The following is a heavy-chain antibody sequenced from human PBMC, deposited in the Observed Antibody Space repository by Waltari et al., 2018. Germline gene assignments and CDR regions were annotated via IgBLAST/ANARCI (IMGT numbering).Heavy chain of an antibody. D-gene: IGHD3-3*01. J-gene: IGHJ4*02. CDR3: ASGIRSQNDY. V-gene: IGHV4-34*01. CDR1: GGSFSGYY. CDR2: INHSGST. Sequence: QVQLQQWGAGLLKPSETLSLTCAVYGGSFSGYYWTWIRQPPGKGLEWIGEINHSGSTNYTPSLKSRVTISVDTSKNQFSLKLSSVTAADTAVYYCASGIRSQNDYWGQGTLVTVSS.